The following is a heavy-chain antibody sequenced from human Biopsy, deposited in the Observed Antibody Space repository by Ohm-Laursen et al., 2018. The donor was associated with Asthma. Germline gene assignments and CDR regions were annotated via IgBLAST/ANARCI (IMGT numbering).Heavy chain of an antibody. V-gene: IGHV4-30-4*01. CDR1: GAYIETPDYH. CDR2: VFYSGTT. J-gene: IGHJ6*02. CDR3: ARVASYGDVYLGIGV. D-gene: IGHD4-17*01. Sequence: SQTLSLTCTVSGAYIETPDYHWSWIRQSLGKGLEWIGFVFYSGTTHCSRSLERRLYISIDTARNEFSMRLRSLTVADTAVYFCARVASYGDVYLGIGVWGPGTTVSV.